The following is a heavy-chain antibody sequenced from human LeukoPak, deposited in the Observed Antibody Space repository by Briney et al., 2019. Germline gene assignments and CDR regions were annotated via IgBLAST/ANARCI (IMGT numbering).Heavy chain of an antibody. J-gene: IGHJ6*02. CDR1: GFTVSSNY. CDR3: ATGLGYCSSTSCYSLYDYYGMDV. Sequence: GGPLRLSCAASGFTVSSNYMSWVRQAPGKGLEWVSVIYSGGSTYYADSVKGRFTISRDNSKNTLYLQMNSLRAEDTAVYYCATGLGYCSSTSCYSLYDYYGMDVWDQGTTVTVSS. V-gene: IGHV3-66*01. D-gene: IGHD2-2*02. CDR2: IYSGGST.